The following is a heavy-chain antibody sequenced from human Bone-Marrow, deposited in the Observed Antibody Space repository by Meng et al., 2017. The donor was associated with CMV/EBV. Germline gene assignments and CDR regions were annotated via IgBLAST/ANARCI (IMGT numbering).Heavy chain of an antibody. D-gene: IGHD3-16*01. CDR2: INPSGGST. Sequence: ASVKVSCKASGYTFRTYGISWVRQAPGQGLEWMGIINPSGGSTSYAQKFQGRVTMTRDTSTSTVYMELSSLRSEDTAVYYCARDAPDDSLDYWGQGTLVT. CDR3: ARDAPDDSLDY. V-gene: IGHV1-46*01. J-gene: IGHJ4*02. CDR1: GYTFRTYG.